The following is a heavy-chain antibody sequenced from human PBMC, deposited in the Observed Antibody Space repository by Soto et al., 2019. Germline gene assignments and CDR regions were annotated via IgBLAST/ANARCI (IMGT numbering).Heavy chain of an antibody. D-gene: IGHD2-2*01. CDR2: ISPYSGYT. V-gene: IGHV1-18*01. J-gene: IGHJ4*02. Sequence: ASVTVSCKGFGYRFMQYGINWVRQAPGQGLEWVGWISPYSGYTHSAQKFHGRLTLTTDTAASTAYMELRILRSADTALYYCAREASVLIPAAQPSRFDSWGQGTLVTVSS. CDR1: GYRFMQYG. CDR3: AREASVLIPAAQPSRFDS.